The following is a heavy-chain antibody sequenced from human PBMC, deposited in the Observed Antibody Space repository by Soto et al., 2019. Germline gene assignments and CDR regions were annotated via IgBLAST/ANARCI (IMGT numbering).Heavy chain of an antibody. CDR1: GFAFSSYS. CDR2: ISSSSSYI. Sequence: PGESLKISCAASGFAFSSYSMNWVRQAPGKGLEWVSSISSSSSYIYYADSVKGRFTISRDNAKNSLYLQMNSLRAEDTAVYYCARDSGYDYPFYYYFAMDVWGQGTTVTVSS. CDR3: ARDSGYDYPFYYYFAMDV. V-gene: IGHV3-21*01. J-gene: IGHJ6*02. D-gene: IGHD5-12*01.